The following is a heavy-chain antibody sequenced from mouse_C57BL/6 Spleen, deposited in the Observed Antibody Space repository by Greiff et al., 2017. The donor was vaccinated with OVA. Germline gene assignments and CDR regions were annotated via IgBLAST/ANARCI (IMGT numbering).Heavy chain of an antibody. V-gene: IGHV2-5*01. CDR3: AKNYGYDGGYDFDY. J-gene: IGHJ2*02. CDR2: IWSGGST. CDR1: GFSLTSYG. Sequence: VQRVESGPGLVQPSQSLSITCTVSGFSLTSYGVHWVRQSPGKGLEWLGVIWSGGSTDYNAAFMSRLTITKDNYKSQVFFKMNSLQADDAAVYYCAKNYGYDGGYDFDYWGQGTSLTVSS. D-gene: IGHD2-2*01.